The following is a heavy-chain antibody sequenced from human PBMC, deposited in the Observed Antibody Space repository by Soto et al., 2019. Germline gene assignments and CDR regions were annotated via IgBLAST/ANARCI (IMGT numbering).Heavy chain of an antibody. J-gene: IGHJ6*02. CDR1: GYTFTSYG. Sequence: QVQLVQSGAEVKKPGASVKVSCKASGYTFTSYGISWVRQAPGQGLEWMGWISAYNGNTNYAQKLQGRVTMTTDTSTSTAYMELRSLRSDDTAGYYCASSITMVRGVITDYYYYYGMDVWGQGTTVTVSS. V-gene: IGHV1-18*01. CDR2: ISAYNGNT. D-gene: IGHD3-10*01. CDR3: ASSITMVRGVITDYYYYYGMDV.